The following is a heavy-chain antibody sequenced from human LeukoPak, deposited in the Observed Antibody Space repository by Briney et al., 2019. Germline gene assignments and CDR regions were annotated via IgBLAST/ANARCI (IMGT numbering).Heavy chain of an antibody. Sequence: GGSLRLSCAASGFIFSNYGMHWVRQAPGKGLEWVAVIWYDGSNRYYADSEKGRFTISRDNSENTLYLQMNSLRAEDTAVYYCVRAGALVIREYYFDYWGQGTLVTVSS. CDR2: IWYDGSNR. CDR1: GFIFSNYG. D-gene: IGHD3-9*01. V-gene: IGHV3-33*01. CDR3: VRAGALVIREYYFDY. J-gene: IGHJ4*02.